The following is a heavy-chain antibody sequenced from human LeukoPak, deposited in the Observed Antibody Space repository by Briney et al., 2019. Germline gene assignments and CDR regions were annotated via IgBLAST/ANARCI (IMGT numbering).Heavy chain of an antibody. CDR1: GFTFSSYS. V-gene: IGHV3-21*04. J-gene: IGHJ6*03. Sequence: GGSLRLSCAASGFTFSSYSMNWVRQAPGKGLEWVSSISSSSSYIYYADSVKGHFTISRDNSKNTVYLQMNSLRAEDTAVYYCAKDQFPSLFEVYYYMDVWGKGTTVTISS. CDR2: ISSSSSYI. CDR3: AKDQFPSLFEVYYYMDV. D-gene: IGHD3-16*01.